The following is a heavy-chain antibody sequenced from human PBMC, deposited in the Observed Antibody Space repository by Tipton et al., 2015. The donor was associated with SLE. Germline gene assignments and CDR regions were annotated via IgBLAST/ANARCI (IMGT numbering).Heavy chain of an antibody. V-gene: IGHV4-61*08. J-gene: IGHJ4*02. CDR2: VYYSGST. D-gene: IGHD2-21*01. CDR3: ARLGLGCANCWYYFDH. CDR1: GGTIRNDGYY. Sequence: TLSLTCTVSGGTIRNDGYYWSWIRQHPGKGLECIGYVYYSGSTNPNPSLKSRLTISVDTSKNQFSLKLSSVTAADTAVYYCARLGLGCANCWYYFDHWGQGALVIVSS.